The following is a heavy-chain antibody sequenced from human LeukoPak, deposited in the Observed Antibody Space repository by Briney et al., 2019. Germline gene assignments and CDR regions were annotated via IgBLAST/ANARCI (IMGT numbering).Heavy chain of an antibody. CDR3: ARSGGYSSPQNY. CDR2: IYHSGNT. V-gene: IGHV4-59*01. CDR1: GGSISSYY. D-gene: IGHD6-19*01. Sequence: SETLSLTCTVSGGSISSYYWSWIRQPPGKGLEWIGYIYHSGNTYYNPSLKSRVTISIHNSKNQFSLKVNSVTAADTAVYYCARSGGYSSPQNYWGQGTLVTVSS. J-gene: IGHJ4*02.